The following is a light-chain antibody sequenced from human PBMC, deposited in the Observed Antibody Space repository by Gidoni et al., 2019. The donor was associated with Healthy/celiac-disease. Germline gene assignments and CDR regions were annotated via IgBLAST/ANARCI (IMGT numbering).Light chain of an antibody. V-gene: IGLV3-1*01. Sequence: YELTQPPSVSVSPGQTASITCSGDKLGDKYACWYQQKPGQSPVLVIYQDSKRPSGIPERFSGSNAGNTATLTISGTQAMDEADYYCQAWDSSRGVFGGGTKLTVL. CDR2: QDS. CDR1: KLGDKY. CDR3: QAWDSSRGV. J-gene: IGLJ2*01.